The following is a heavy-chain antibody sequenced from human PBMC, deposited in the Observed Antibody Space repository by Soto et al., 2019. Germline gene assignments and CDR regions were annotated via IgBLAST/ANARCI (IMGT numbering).Heavy chain of an antibody. V-gene: IGHV4-30-4*08. Sequence: QVQLPQSGPGLMKPSQTLSLTCTVSGGSISYVYYHWTWIRQSPGKGLEWIGYIHYSGSIIYNPSFKNRVTISVDTSKNQFSLQLSSVTAADTAVDFCAREDDGGDRDYYGLDVWGQGTTVTVSS. J-gene: IGHJ6*02. CDR2: IHYSGSI. D-gene: IGHD2-21*02. CDR3: AREDDGGDRDYYGLDV. CDR1: GGSISYVYYH.